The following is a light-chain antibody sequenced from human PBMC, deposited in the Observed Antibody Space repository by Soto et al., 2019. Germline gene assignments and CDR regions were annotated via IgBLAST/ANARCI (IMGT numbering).Light chain of an antibody. Sequence: EIVLTQSPATLSLSPGERVTLSCRASQSLTRNLAWYQQKPGQAPRLLIYGASSRATGIPDRFSGSGSGTDFILTISGLEPEDFAVYYWQQYGNSRGTFGQGTKVDI. V-gene: IGKV3-20*01. J-gene: IGKJ1*01. CDR3: QQYGNSRGT. CDR2: GAS. CDR1: QSLTRN.